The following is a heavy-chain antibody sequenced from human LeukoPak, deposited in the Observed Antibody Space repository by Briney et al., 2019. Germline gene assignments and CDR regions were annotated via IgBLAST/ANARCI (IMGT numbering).Heavy chain of an antibody. CDR2: ISAYNGNT. D-gene: IGHD1-26*01. CDR3: ARRIVGATAFDY. V-gene: IGHV1-18*01. CDR1: GYTFTSYG. J-gene: IGHJ4*02. Sequence: ASVKVSCKSSGYTFTSYGISWVRQAPGQGLEWMGWISAYNGNTNYAQKLQGRVTMTTDTSTSTAYMELRSLRSDDTAVYYCARRIVGATAFDYWGQGTLVTVSS.